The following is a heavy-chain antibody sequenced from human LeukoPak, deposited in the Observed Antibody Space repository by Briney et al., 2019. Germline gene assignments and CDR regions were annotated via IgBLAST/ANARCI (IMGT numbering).Heavy chain of an antibody. CDR2: ISYDGSNK. Sequence: GRSLRLSCAASGFTFSSYGMRWVRQAPGKGLEWVAVISYDGSNKYYADSVKGRFTISRDNSKNTLYLQMNSLRAEDTAVYYCAKDIVVVPAARAYYYGMDVRGQGTTVTVSS. V-gene: IGHV3-30*18. J-gene: IGHJ6*02. D-gene: IGHD2-2*01. CDR3: AKDIVVVPAARAYYYGMDV. CDR1: GFTFSSYG.